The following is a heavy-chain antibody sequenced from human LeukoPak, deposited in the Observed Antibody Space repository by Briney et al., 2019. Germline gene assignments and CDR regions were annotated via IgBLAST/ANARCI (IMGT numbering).Heavy chain of an antibody. J-gene: IGHJ4*02. CDR3: ARGPRPRDYGGNRGDFDY. Sequence: PGRSLRLSCAASGFTFTSYAMHWVRQAPGKGLEWVAVISYDGSNKYYTDSVKGRFTISRDNSKKTLYLQMNSLRAEDTAVYYCARGPRPRDYGGNRGDFDYWGQGTLVTVSS. D-gene: IGHD4-23*01. V-gene: IGHV3-30*04. CDR1: GFTFTSYA. CDR2: ISYDGSNK.